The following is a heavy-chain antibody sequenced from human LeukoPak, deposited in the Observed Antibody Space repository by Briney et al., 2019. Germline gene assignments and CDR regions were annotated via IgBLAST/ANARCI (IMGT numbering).Heavy chain of an antibody. CDR2: LTTSDGNT. V-gene: IGHV3-23*01. CDR3: ARDGGLWVSAHWGDS. D-gene: IGHD7-27*01. Sequence: GGSLRLSCAAYGFTFRSYTMSWVRQAPGKGLEWVSTLTTSDGNTYYADSVKGRFTVSSDNSKNTLFLQMNSLRAEDTAVYYCARDGGLWVSAHWGDSWGRGTLVTVSS. CDR1: GFTFRSYT. J-gene: IGHJ4*02.